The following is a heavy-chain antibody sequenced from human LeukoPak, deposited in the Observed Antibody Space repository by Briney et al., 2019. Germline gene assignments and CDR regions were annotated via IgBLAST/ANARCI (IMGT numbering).Heavy chain of an antibody. V-gene: IGHV4-4*02. CDR2: IYHSGST. Sequence: SETLSLTCAVSGGSISSSNWWSWVRQPPGKGLEWIGEIYHSGSTNYNPSLKSRVTISVDTSKNQFSLKLSSVTAADTAVYYCARARLFVGGWPRPYYFDYWGQGTLVTVSS. CDR3: ARARLFVGGWPRPYYFDY. D-gene: IGHD2-21*01. J-gene: IGHJ4*02. CDR1: GGSISSSNW.